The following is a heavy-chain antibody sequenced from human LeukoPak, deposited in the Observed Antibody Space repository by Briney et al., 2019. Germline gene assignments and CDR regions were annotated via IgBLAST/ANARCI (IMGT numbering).Heavy chain of an antibody. Sequence: GGSLRLSCAASGFTFSSYGMSWVRQAPGKGLEWVSAISGSGGTTYYADSVKGRFTISRDNSKNTLYLQMNSLRAEDTAVYYCAKDGEPYYYDSSGHFDYWGQGTLVTVSS. CDR1: GFTFSSYG. CDR2: ISGSGGTT. CDR3: AKDGEPYYYDSSGHFDY. J-gene: IGHJ4*02. V-gene: IGHV3-23*01. D-gene: IGHD3-22*01.